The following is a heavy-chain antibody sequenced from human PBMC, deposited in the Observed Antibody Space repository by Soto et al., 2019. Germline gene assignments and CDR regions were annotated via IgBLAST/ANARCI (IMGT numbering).Heavy chain of an antibody. V-gene: IGHV4-4*07. CDR2: IYAPGTT. CDR3: VRDGTKTLRDWFDP. D-gene: IGHD1-1*01. CDR1: GASISGFY. Sequence: QVQLQESGPGLVKPSETLSLTCTVSGASISGFYWSWIRKSAGKGLEWIGRIYAPGTTDYNPPLKSRVMLSVDTSKKQCSLKLRSVTAADTAVYYCVRDGTKTLRDWFDPWGQGISVTVAS. J-gene: IGHJ5*02.